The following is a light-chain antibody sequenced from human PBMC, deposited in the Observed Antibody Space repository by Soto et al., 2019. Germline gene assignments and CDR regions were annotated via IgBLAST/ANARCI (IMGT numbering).Light chain of an antibody. V-gene: IGKV1-33*01. CDR2: DAS. Sequence: DIQMTQSRSTLSASVGDRVTITCRASQSISSWLAWYQQKPGRAPKLLIYDASNLEAGVPSRFGGSGSGTDFTFTISRMQPEDIATYDCQQYENLPTFGQGTRLEIK. J-gene: IGKJ5*01. CDR1: QSISSW. CDR3: QQYENLPT.